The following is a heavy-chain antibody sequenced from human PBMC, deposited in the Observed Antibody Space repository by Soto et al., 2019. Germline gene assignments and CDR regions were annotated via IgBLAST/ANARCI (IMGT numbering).Heavy chain of an antibody. CDR2: ISAYNGNT. Sequence: ASVKVSCKASGYTFTSYGISWVRQAPGQGLEWMGWISAYNGNTNYAQKLQGRVTMTTDTSTSTAYMELRSLRSDDTAVYYCARLQTYSGYDSNGMDVWGQGTTVTVSS. CDR3: ARLQTYSGYDSNGMDV. V-gene: IGHV1-18*01. J-gene: IGHJ6*02. CDR1: GYTFTSYG. D-gene: IGHD5-12*01.